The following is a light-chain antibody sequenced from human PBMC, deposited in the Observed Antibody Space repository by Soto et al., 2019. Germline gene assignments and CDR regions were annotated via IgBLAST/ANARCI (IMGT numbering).Light chain of an antibody. CDR1: QGISSY. V-gene: IGKV1-9*01. Sequence: DIQLTQSPSFLSASVGDRVTISCRVSQGISSYLAWYQQKPGKAPELLIYVASTLQSGVPSRFSGSGSGTEFTLTISSLQPEDFATYYCLQLNSYPHTFGGGTKVEIK. J-gene: IGKJ4*01. CDR2: VAS. CDR3: LQLNSYPHT.